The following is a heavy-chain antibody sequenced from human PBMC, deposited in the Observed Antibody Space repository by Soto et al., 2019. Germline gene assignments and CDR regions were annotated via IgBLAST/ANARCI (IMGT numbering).Heavy chain of an antibody. J-gene: IGHJ6*02. CDR1: VYTFTSYD. Sequence: XSVKVSCRASVYTFTSYDINWVRQATGQGLEWMGWMNPNSGNTGYAQKFQGRVTMTRNTSISTAYMELSSLRSEDTAVYYCARETLPDSSSWGNYYYYGMDAWRQGDTATVSS. D-gene: IGHD6-13*01. V-gene: IGHV1-8*01. CDR3: ARETLPDSSSWGNYYYYGMDA. CDR2: MNPNSGNT.